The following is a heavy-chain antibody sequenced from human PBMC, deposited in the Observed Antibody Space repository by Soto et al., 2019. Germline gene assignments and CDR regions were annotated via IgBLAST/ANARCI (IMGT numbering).Heavy chain of an antibody. J-gene: IGHJ4*02. D-gene: IGHD6-19*01. CDR1: GFSLANYP. CDR2: SSPRGDTI. CDR3: AKGPHTNVGWPYYFES. Sequence: GGSLRLSCVASGFSLANYPMNWVRQTPGKGLEWISYSSPRGDTIYYADSVEGRFTISRDNARNSLSLHMSSLRDEDSALYYCAKGPHTNVGWPYYFESWGQGVQVTVSS. V-gene: IGHV3-48*02.